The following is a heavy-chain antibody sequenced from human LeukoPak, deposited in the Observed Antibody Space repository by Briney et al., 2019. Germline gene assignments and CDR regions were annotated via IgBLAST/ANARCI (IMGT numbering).Heavy chain of an antibody. Sequence: PGGSVRLSCAASGFTFSTYTMNWVRQAPGKGLEWVSSISSSGSYIFYADSVKGRFTISRDNAKNSLYLQMNSLRAEDTAVYYCASEYYGAEMSFDYWGQGTLVTVSS. J-gene: IGHJ4*02. V-gene: IGHV3-21*01. CDR1: GFTFSTYT. CDR3: ASEYYGAEMSFDY. D-gene: IGHD3-10*01. CDR2: ISSSGSYI.